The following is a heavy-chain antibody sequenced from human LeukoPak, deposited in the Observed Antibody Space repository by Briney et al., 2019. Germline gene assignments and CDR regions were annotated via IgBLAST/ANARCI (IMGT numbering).Heavy chain of an antibody. V-gene: IGHV1-2*02. D-gene: IGHD4-11*01. CDR2: INPNSGGT. CDR3: ARDTRGDYSNYYFDY. J-gene: IGHJ4*02. CDR1: GYTFTGYH. Sequence: ASVKVSCKASGYTFTGYHMHWVRQAPGQGLEWMGWINPNSGGTNYAQKFQGRVTMTRDTSISTAYMELSRLRSDDTAVYYCARDTRGDYSNYYFDYWGQGTLATVSS.